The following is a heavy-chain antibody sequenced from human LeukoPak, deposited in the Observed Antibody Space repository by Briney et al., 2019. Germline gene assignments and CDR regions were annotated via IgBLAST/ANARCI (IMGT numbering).Heavy chain of an antibody. CDR3: ARDYYYGSGTYAPTFDY. CDR2: INPNSGDT. D-gene: IGHD3-10*01. Sequence: ASVNVSCKASGYKFTAYYLQWVRQAPGQRLEWMGWINPNSGDTNYAQNFQGRVTMTRDTSTSIAYMEVSRLTSDDTAVYYCARDYYYGSGTYAPTFDYWGQGTLVTVSS. CDR1: GYKFTAYY. V-gene: IGHV1-2*02. J-gene: IGHJ4*02.